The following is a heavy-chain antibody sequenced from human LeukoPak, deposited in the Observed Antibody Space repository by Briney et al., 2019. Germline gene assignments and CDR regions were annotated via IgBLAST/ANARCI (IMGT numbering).Heavy chain of an antibody. J-gene: IGHJ4*02. CDR3: ARVSLGYCSGGTCYFQDH. V-gene: IGHV1-8*01. D-gene: IGHD2-15*01. Sequence: ASVKASCKAPGYTFTNYDIDWVRRATGQGLEWMGWMNPNSGNTGYAQKFQGRVTMTRSTSISTAYMELSSLTSEDTAVYYCARVSLGYCSGGTCYFQDHWGQGTLVTVSS. CDR2: MNPNSGNT. CDR1: GYTFTNYD.